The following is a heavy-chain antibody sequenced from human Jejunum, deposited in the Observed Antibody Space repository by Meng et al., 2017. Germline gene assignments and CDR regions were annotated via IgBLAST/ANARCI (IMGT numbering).Heavy chain of an antibody. CDR2: IFYSGTT. CDR1: GGSISTAGYY. CDR3: ARDTAGFGP. V-gene: IGHV4-39*07. D-gene: IGHD6-13*01. J-gene: IGHJ5*02. Sequence: QLQRPESGPGLVKPSETLSLTCAVSGGSISTAGYYWGWIRQSPGKGLEWIGSIFYSGTTYYNPSLKSRVTISIDTSKNQFSLKMNSVTAADTAVYYCARDTAGFGPWGQGTLVTVSS.